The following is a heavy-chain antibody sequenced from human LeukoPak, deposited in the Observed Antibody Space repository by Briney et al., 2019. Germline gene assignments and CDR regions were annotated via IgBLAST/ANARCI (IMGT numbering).Heavy chain of an antibody. D-gene: IGHD6-6*01. J-gene: IGHJ4*02. CDR3: ARHVTYSSTSSYFDY. Sequence: GESLKLSCKASGYSFTSYWIAWVRQMPGKGLEYMGFIYPGGSDTSCSPSFEGQVTISADKSITTAYLQWSSLKASDTAIYYCARHVTYSSTSSYFDYWGQGTLVTVSS. CDR2: IYPGGSDT. CDR1: GYSFTSYW. V-gene: IGHV5-51*01.